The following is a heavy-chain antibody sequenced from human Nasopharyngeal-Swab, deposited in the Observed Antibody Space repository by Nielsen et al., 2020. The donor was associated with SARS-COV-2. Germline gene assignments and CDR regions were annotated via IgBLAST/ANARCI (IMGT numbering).Heavy chain of an antibody. Sequence: SVKVSCKASGGTFSSYAISWVRQAPGQGLEWMGGIIPILGTANYAQKLQGRVTITADESTSTAYMELSSLRSEDTAVYYCARDRYDILTGYYPPPYYGMDVWGQGTTVTVSS. V-gene: IGHV1-69*13. D-gene: IGHD3-9*01. CDR1: GGTFSSYA. J-gene: IGHJ6*02. CDR3: ARDRYDILTGYYPPPYYGMDV. CDR2: IIPILGTA.